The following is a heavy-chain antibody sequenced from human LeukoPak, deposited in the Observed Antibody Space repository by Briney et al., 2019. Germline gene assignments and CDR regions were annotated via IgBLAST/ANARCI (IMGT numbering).Heavy chain of an antibody. CDR1: GGSPSSGGYN. CDR2: IYHTGST. D-gene: IGHD4-11*01. Sequence: PPQTLSLTCTLSGGSPSSGGYNWSWIRQPPGRGLEWIGYIYHTGSTYYNPSLTSRVTISVDRAQKQFSLKLSSVTAADTAVYYCASEGGIVTTVYWGQGTLVTVSS. J-gene: IGHJ4*02. CDR3: ASEGGIVTTVY. V-gene: IGHV4-30-2*01.